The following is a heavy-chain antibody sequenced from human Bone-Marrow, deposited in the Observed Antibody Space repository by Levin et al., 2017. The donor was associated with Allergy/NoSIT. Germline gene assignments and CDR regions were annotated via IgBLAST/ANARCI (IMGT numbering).Heavy chain of an antibody. Sequence: GASVKVSCTASGDTFRNIAISWVRQAPGQGLEWLGGFIPVFGSAKYAPKFQGRLTLSGDTSTSTDYMEMRSLTSQDTAVYYCARKGEPVATNRGWLDPWGQGTLVTVSS. CDR2: FIPVFGSA. V-gene: IGHV1-69*06. J-gene: IGHJ5*02. CDR3: ARKGEPVATNRGWLDP. D-gene: IGHD1-26*01. CDR1: GDTFRNIA.